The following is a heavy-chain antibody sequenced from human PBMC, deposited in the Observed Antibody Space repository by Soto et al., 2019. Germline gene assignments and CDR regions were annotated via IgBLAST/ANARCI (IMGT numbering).Heavy chain of an antibody. CDR1: GYTFTSYA. CDR2: INAGNGNT. CDR3: ARDLGGWPDY. Sequence: QVQLVQSGAEVKKPGASVKVSYKTSGYTFTSYAMHWVRQAPGQRLEWMGWINAGNGNTKYSQKFQGRVTITIDTSASTAYMELSSLRSEDTAIYYGARDLGGWPDYWGQGTLFTVSS. J-gene: IGHJ4*02. V-gene: IGHV1-3*01. D-gene: IGHD6-19*01.